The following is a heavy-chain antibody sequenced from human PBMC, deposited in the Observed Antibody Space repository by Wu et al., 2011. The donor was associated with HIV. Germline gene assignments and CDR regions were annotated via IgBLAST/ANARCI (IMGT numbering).Heavy chain of an antibody. CDR2: IIPIFGTR. CDR1: GGTFSSYA. J-gene: IGHJ6*03. D-gene: IGHD1-1*01. CDR3: ARESEGQRMKGFYYYMAV. Sequence: QVQLVQSGAEVKKPGSSVKVSCKASGGTFSSYAISWVRQAPGQGLEWMGGIIPIFGTRNDAQKFQGRITITADKSTSTAYMELSSLTSDDTAVYYCARESEGQRMKGFYYYMAVWGKGTTVTVS. V-gene: IGHV1-69*14.